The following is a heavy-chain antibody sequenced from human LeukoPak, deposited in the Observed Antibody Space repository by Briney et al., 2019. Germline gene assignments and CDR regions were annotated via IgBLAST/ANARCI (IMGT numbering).Heavy chain of an antibody. D-gene: IGHD3-10*01. Sequence: GGSLRLSCAASGFTLSNYGMHWVRQAPGKGLEWVAVIWYDGSDKYYADSVKGRFTISRDNSKDTLYLQMNSLRAEDTALYYCARANYGSGSNYNYGMDVWGQGTTVTVSS. CDR3: ARANYGSGSNYNYGMDV. J-gene: IGHJ6*02. CDR1: GFTLSNYG. V-gene: IGHV3-33*01. CDR2: IWYDGSDK.